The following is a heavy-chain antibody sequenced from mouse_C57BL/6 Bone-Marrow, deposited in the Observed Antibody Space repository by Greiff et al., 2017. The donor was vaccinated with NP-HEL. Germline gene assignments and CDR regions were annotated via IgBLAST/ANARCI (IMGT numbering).Heavy chain of an antibody. J-gene: IGHJ3*01. CDR1: GFTFSDYY. Sequence: EVKLVESEGGLVQPGSSMKLSCTASGFTFSDYYMAWVRQVPEKGLEWVANINYDGSSTYYLDSLKSRFIISRDKAKNILYLQMSSLKSDDTATYYCARDERGFAYWGQGTLVTVSA. CDR3: ARDERGFAY. CDR2: INYDGSST. V-gene: IGHV5-16*01.